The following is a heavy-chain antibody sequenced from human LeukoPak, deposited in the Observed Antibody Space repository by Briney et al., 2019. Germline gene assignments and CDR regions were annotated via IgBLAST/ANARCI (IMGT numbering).Heavy chain of an antibody. V-gene: IGHV3-23*01. CDR1: GFTFSSYG. Sequence: GGSLRLSCAASGFTFSSYGMSWVRQAPGKGLEWVSAISGSGGGTYYADSVKGRFTISRDNSKNTLYLQMNSLRAEDTAVYYCAKAKISRIVVSRYFDYWGQGTLVTVSS. CDR3: AKAKISRIVVSRYFDY. D-gene: IGHD3-22*01. CDR2: ISGSGGGT. J-gene: IGHJ4*02.